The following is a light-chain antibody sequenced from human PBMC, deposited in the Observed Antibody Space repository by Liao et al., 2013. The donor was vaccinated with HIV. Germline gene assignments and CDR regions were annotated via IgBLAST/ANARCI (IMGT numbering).Light chain of an antibody. V-gene: IGLV3-1*01. CDR1: KLGDKY. J-gene: IGLJ3*02. Sequence: SYELTQPPSVSVSPGQTASITCSGDKLGDKYACWYQQKPGQSPVLVIYQDSKRPSGIPERFSGSNSGNTATLTISGTQAMDEADYYCQAWDSSLRWVFGGGTKLTVL. CDR3: QAWDSSLRWV. CDR2: QDS.